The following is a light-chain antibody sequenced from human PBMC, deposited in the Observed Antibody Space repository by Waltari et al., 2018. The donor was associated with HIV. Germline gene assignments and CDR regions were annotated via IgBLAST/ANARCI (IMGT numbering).Light chain of an antibody. J-gene: IGLJ1*01. CDR1: SCDVGCYNT. V-gene: IGLV2-14*01. CDR2: EVS. Sequence: QSPLTQPASVSGSPGQSLTISCTGTSCDVGCYNTVSWYQQHPGKAPKLMIYEVSNRPSGVSNRFSGSKSGNTASLTISGLQAEDEADYYCSSYASSSTPYVFGTGTKVTVL. CDR3: SSYASSSTPYV.